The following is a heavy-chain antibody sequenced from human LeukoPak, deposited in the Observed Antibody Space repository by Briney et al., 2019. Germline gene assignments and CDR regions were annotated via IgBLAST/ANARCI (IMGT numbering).Heavy chain of an antibody. Sequence: GGSLRLSCAASGFTFSSYKMIWVRQAPGKGLEWVSYITTSGTTTYYADSLKGRFTISRDNAKNSLYLQMNSLRAEDTAVYYCARVLFHSLAVFDYWGQGTLVTVSS. CDR2: ITTSGTTT. CDR1: GFTFSSYK. CDR3: ARVLFHSLAVFDY. J-gene: IGHJ4*02. V-gene: IGHV3-48*03. D-gene: IGHD2/OR15-2a*01.